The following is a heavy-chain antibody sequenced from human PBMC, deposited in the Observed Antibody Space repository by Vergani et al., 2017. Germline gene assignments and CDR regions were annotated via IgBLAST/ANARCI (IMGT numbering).Heavy chain of an antibody. D-gene: IGHD4-17*01. J-gene: IGHJ3*02. CDR3: TTDLTVTTGSYAFDI. V-gene: IGHV3-15*01. CDR2: IKSKTDGGKT. Sequence: EVQLVESGGGLVKPGGSLRLSCAASGFTFSNAWMSWVRQAPGKGLEWVGRIKSKTDGGKTDYAAPVKGRFTISRDDSKNTLYLQMNSLKTDDTAVYYCTTDLTVTTGSYAFDIWGQGTMVTVSS. CDR1: GFTFSNAW.